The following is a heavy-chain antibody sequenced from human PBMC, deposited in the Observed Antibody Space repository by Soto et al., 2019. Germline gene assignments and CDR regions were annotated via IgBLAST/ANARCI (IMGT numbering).Heavy chain of an antibody. Sequence: GESLKISCKGSGYSFTSYWIGWVRQMPGKGLEWMGIIYPGDSDTRYSPSFQGQVTISADKSISTAYLQWSSLKASDTAMYYCARQGGGDYLSQNDFDIWGQGTMVTVS. D-gene: IGHD4-17*01. CDR3: ARQGGGDYLSQNDFDI. V-gene: IGHV5-51*01. J-gene: IGHJ3*02. CDR2: IYPGDSDT. CDR1: GYSFTSYW.